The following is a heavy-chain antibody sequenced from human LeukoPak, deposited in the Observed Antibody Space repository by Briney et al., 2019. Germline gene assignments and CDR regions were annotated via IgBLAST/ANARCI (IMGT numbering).Heavy chain of an antibody. CDR2: ISAYNGNT. D-gene: IGHD6-13*01. CDR1: GYTFTGYY. Sequence: ASVKVSCKASGYTFTGYYMHWVRQAPGQGLEWMGWISAYNGNTNYAQKLQGRVTMTTDTSTSTAYMELRSLRSDDTAVYYCARDKLKAAAGLNYWGQGTLVTVSS. J-gene: IGHJ4*02. CDR3: ARDKLKAAAGLNY. V-gene: IGHV1-18*04.